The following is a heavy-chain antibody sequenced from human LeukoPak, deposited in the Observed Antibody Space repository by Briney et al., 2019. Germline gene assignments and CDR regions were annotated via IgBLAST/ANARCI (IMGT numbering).Heavy chain of an antibody. Sequence: LSETLSLTCAVYGGSFSGYYWSWIRQPPGKGLEWIGEINHSGSTNYNPSLKSRVTISVDTSKNQFSLKLSSVTAADMAVYYCARPYSSGWYGRKGFDYWGQGTLVTVSS. CDR2: INHSGST. CDR1: GGSFSGYY. V-gene: IGHV4-34*01. D-gene: IGHD6-19*01. CDR3: ARPYSSGWYGRKGFDY. J-gene: IGHJ4*02.